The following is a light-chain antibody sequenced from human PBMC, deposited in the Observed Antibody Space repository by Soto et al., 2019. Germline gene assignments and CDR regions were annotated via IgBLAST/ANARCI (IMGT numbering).Light chain of an antibody. CDR1: SSDVGGYNH. J-gene: IGLJ1*01. CDR3: SSYASSSSYV. Sequence: QSVLTQPASVSGSPGQSITISCTGTSSDVGGYNHVSWYQIHPGNAPKLIIYEVTSRPSGVSYRFSGSKSGNSASLTISGLQAEDEADYYCSSYASSSSYVFGRGTKVNV. CDR2: EVT. V-gene: IGLV2-14*01.